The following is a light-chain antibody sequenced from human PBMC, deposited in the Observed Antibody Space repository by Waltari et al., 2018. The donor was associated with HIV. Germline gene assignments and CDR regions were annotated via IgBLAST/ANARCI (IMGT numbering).Light chain of an antibody. CDR2: RNN. Sequence: QSVLTQPPSASGTPGPRVTISCSGSSSNIGSNYVYWYQQLPGTAPKLLIYRNNPLPSGVPDRFSGSKSGTSASLAISGLLSEDEADYYCAAWDDSLSGRMFGGGTKLTVL. CDR3: AAWDDSLSGRM. J-gene: IGLJ3*02. V-gene: IGLV1-47*01. CDR1: SSNIGSNY.